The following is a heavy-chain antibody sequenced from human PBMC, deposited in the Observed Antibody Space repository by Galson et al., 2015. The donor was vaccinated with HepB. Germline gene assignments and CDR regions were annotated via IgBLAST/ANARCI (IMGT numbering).Heavy chain of an antibody. J-gene: IGHJ3*02. Sequence: QSGAEVKKPGESLKISCKGSGYSFTSYWIGWVRQMPGKGLEWMGIIYPGDSDTRYSPSFQGQVTISADKSISTAYLQWSSLKASDTTMYYCARYRRVVAATEAFDIWGQGTMVTVSS. CDR1: GYSFTSYW. D-gene: IGHD2-15*01. V-gene: IGHV5-51*01. CDR3: ARYRRVVAATEAFDI. CDR2: IYPGDSDT.